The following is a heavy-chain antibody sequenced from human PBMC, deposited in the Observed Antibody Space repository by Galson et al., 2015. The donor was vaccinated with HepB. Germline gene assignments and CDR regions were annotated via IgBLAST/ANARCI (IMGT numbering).Heavy chain of an antibody. J-gene: IGHJ6*02. CDR1: GFTFSSYA. CDR2: ISYDGSNK. Sequence: SLRLSCAASGFTFSSYAMHWVRQAPGKGLEWVAAISYDGSNKYYADSVKGRFTISRDNSKNTLYLQMNSLRAEDTAVYYCARFPRGNCSSTSCSVYYYGMDVWGQGTTVTVSS. CDR3: ARFPRGNCSSTSCSVYYYGMDV. V-gene: IGHV3-30-3*01. D-gene: IGHD2-2*01.